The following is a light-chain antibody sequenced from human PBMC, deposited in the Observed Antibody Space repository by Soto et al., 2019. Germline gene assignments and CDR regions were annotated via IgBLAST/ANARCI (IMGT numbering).Light chain of an antibody. CDR3: QQSYSTPPT. V-gene: IGKV1-39*01. CDR1: QSISSY. J-gene: IGKJ4*01. Sequence: DIQMTQSPSSLSASVGDRVTITCRASQSISSYLNWYQQKPGKAPKLLIYGAPSLESGVPSRFSGSGSGTEFTLTISSLQPEDFATYYCQQSYSTPPTFGGGTKVDIK. CDR2: GAP.